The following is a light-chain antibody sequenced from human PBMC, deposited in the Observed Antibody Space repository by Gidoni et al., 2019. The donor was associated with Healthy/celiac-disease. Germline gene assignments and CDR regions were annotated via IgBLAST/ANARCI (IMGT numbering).Light chain of an antibody. Sequence: DIQLTQSPSSLSASVGDRVTITCRASQSISSYLKWYQQKPGKAPKLLIYAASSLQSGVPSRCSGSGSGRDFTLTISSLQHEDFAAYYCQQSCSTPRYTFGQGTKLEIK. CDR1: QSISSY. CDR2: AAS. V-gene: IGKV1-39*01. J-gene: IGKJ2*01. CDR3: QQSCSTPRYT.